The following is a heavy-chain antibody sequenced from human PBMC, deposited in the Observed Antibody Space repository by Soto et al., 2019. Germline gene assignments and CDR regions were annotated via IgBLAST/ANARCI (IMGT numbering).Heavy chain of an antibody. J-gene: IGHJ5*02. D-gene: IGHD1-20*01. CDR3: AKDHDPHITGPSDL. V-gene: IGHV3-30*18. CDR2: ISYDGSNK. Sequence: ESGGGVVQPGRSLRLSCAASRFTFSTYGMHWVRQAPGKGLEWVSFISYDGSNKYYADSVKGRFTISRDNSNNTLYLQMNSLRVEDTAVFYCAKDHDPHITGPSDLWGQGTLVTVSS. CDR1: RFTFSTYG.